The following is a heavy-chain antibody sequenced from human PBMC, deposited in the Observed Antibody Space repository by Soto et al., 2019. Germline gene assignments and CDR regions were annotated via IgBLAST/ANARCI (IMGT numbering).Heavy chain of an antibody. V-gene: IGHV4-39*01. CDR2: IYYSGST. Sequence: SETLSLTCTVSGGSISSSSYYWGWIRQPPGKGLEWIGSIYYSGSTYYNPSLKSRVTISVDTSKNQFSLKLSSVTAAETAVYYCASQSIQWLVRPWWFDPWGQGTLVTVSS. J-gene: IGHJ5*02. D-gene: IGHD6-19*01. CDR1: GGSISSSSYY. CDR3: ASQSIQWLVRPWWFDP.